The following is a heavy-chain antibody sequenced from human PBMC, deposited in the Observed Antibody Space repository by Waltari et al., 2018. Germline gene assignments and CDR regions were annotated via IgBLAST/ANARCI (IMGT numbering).Heavy chain of an antibody. J-gene: IGHJ5*02. D-gene: IGHD3-10*01. V-gene: IGHV1-69*01. CDR2: SNHSLGNA. CDR3: ARGRRMVRGVIITSWFDP. Sequence: QVQLVQSGAEVKKPGSSVKVSCKASGGTFSSYAISWVRQAPGQGLGWWGGVGWSVGSNHSLGNANYAQKLQGRVTITADESTSTAYVGLSSLRSEDTAVYYCARGRRMVRGVIITSWFDPWGQGTLVTVSS. CDR1: GGTFSSYA.